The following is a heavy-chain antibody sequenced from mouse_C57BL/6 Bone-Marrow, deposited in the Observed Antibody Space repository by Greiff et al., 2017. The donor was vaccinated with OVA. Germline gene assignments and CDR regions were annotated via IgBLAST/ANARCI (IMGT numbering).Heavy chain of an antibody. D-gene: IGHD6-1*01. CDR2: IRSKSNNYAK. V-gene: IGHV10-1*01. CDR3: AAGFAY. J-gene: IGHJ3*01. CDR1: GFSFNTYA. Sequence: EVKLVESGGGLVQPKGSLKLSCAASGFSFNTYAMNWVRQAPGKGLEWVARIRSKSNNYAKYYADSVKDRFTISRDDTESMIYLQRNNLKTEDTAMYYCAAGFAYWGQGTLVTVSA.